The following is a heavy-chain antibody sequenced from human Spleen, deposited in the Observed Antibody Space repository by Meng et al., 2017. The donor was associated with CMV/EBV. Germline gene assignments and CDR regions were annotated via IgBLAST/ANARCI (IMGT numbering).Heavy chain of an antibody. Sequence: SLKISCAASGFTFDDYGIHWVRQAPGKGLEWVSGISWNSGTITYADSVKGRFAISRDNAKKSLYLQMNSLRAEDTAIYYCAKDRGYRTYNGLDVWGQGTTVTVSS. D-gene: IGHD5-12*01. CDR2: ISWNSGTI. V-gene: IGHV3-9*01. J-gene: IGHJ6*02. CDR1: GFTFDDYG. CDR3: AKDRGYRTYNGLDV.